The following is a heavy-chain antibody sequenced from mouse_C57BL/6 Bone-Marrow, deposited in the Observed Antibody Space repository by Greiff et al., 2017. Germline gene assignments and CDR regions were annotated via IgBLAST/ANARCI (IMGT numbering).Heavy chain of an antibody. CDR3: ARSHYYGSSPSWFAY. Sequence: QVQLQQSGAELARPGASVKMSCKASGYTFTSYTMHWVKQRPGQGLEWIGYINPSSGYTKYNQKFTDKATLTADKPSSTAYMQLSSLTSEHSAFYYCARSHYYGSSPSWFAYWGQGTLVTVSA. CDR2: INPSSGYT. CDR1: GYTFTSYT. J-gene: IGHJ3*01. V-gene: IGHV1-4*01. D-gene: IGHD1-1*01.